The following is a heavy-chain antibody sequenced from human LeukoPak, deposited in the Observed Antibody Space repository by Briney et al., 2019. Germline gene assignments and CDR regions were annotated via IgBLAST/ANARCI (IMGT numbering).Heavy chain of an antibody. J-gene: IGHJ4*02. Sequence: KPSETLSLTCTVSGGSISSYYWNWIRQPPGKGLEWIGYIYYSGSTKYNPSLKSRLTISVDTSKNQFSLKLSSVTAADTAVYYCATDRLYRGYSYGFDYWGQGTLVTVSS. CDR3: ATDRLYRGYSYGFDY. D-gene: IGHD5-18*01. CDR2: IYYSGST. CDR1: GGSISSYY. V-gene: IGHV4-59*01.